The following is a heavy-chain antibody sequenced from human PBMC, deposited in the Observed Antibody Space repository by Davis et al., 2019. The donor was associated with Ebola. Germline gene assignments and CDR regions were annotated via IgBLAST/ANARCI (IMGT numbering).Heavy chain of an antibody. CDR1: GFTFSSYS. J-gene: IGHJ4*02. CDR3: ARDPVTVTMGFDY. CDR2: ISSSSSTI. D-gene: IGHD4-11*01. Sequence: GESLKISCAASGFTFSSYSMNWVRQAPGKGLEWVSYISSSSSTIYYADSVKGRFTISRDNAKNSLYLQMNSLRDEDTAVYYCARDPVTVTMGFDYWGQGTLVTVSS. V-gene: IGHV3-48*02.